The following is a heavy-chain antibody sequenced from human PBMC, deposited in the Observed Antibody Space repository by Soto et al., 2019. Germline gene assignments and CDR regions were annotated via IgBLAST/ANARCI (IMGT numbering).Heavy chain of an antibody. D-gene: IGHD1-26*01. CDR2: IYYSGST. J-gene: IGHJ5*02. V-gene: IGHV4-30-4*01. CDR3: ARMYSGSYYLWFDP. CDR1: GGSISSGDYY. Sequence: SETLSLTCTVSGGSISSGDYYWSWIRQPPGKGLEWIGYIYYSGSTYYNPSLKSRVTISVDTSKNQFSLKLSSVTAADTAVYYCARMYSGSYYLWFDPWGQGTLVTVS.